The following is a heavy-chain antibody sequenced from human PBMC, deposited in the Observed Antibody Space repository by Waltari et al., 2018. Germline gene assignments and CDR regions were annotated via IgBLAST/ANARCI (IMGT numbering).Heavy chain of an antibody. Sequence: QVHLVQSGAEVKKPGASVRVPCKTSGYTFSDYYIYWVRQAPGQGLEWMGWINPKSGATNPAQKFQGRVTLTRDTSTSTVYMELRGLTSDDTAIYYCARDLFPNFWSGYGFDIWGQGTKVTVSS. CDR1: GYTFSDYY. V-gene: IGHV1-2*02. CDR2: INPKSGAT. D-gene: IGHD3-3*01. J-gene: IGHJ3*02. CDR3: ARDLFPNFWSGYGFDI.